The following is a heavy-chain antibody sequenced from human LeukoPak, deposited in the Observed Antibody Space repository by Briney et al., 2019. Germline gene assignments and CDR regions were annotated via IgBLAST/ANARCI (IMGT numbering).Heavy chain of an antibody. Sequence: VSVKVSCRTSGYSFPAFYIHWVRQAPGQGLEWMGWIHPRRGDTNYAQKFQGRATMTTDTSSSTAYLNLRSLRPDDTAVYYCARDGDYGTGSYYRGCIDSWGQGTPVTVSP. J-gene: IGHJ4*02. CDR2: IHPRRGDT. CDR3: ARDGDYGTGSYYRGCIDS. D-gene: IGHD3-10*01. CDR1: GYSFPAFY. V-gene: IGHV1-2*02.